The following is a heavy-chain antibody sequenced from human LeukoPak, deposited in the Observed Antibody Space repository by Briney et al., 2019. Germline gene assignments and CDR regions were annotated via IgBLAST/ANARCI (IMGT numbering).Heavy chain of an antibody. CDR2: INSGGGGT. V-gene: IGHV3-23*01. D-gene: IGHD6-13*01. CDR3: AREFVWQQLVSPPSYFQH. CDR1: GFTFSTYA. Sequence: PGGSLRLSCAASGFTFSTYAMSWVRQAPGKGLEWVSAINSGGGGTHYADSVEGRFTISRDNSKNTVYLQMNSLRAEDTAVYYCAREFVWQQLVSPPSYFQHWGQGTLVTVSS. J-gene: IGHJ1*01.